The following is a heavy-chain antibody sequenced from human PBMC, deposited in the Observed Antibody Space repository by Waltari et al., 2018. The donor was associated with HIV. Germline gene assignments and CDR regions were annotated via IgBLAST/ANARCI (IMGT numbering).Heavy chain of an antibody. D-gene: IGHD3-16*02. CDR1: GYKFADCY. J-gene: IGHJ4*02. Sequence: QVQLLQSATVMKRPGASVTVSCGTSGYKFADCYLHRVRQAPGQGLQWMAWINPNSGATNAAQEFQGRVFLTRDTSTRTVYMDLYRLTSDDTAIYFCARAPLWGSFRYFDYWGQGTLVTVSP. CDR3: ARAPLWGSFRYFDY. CDR2: INPNSGAT. V-gene: IGHV1-2*02.